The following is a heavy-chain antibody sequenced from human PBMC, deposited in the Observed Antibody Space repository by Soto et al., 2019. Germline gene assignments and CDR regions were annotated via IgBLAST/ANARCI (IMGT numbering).Heavy chain of an antibody. CDR3: TTHPYNIGWWAAFDI. Sequence: PGGSLRLSCAASGFTFTNAWMNWVRQAPGKGLEWVGRIKSKSDGGTTDYAAPVKGRFTISRDDSKNTLYLQMNNLKTEDTAVYYCTTHPYNIGWWAAFDIWGQGTMVTVSS. D-gene: IGHD6-19*01. V-gene: IGHV3-15*07. CDR2: IKSKSDGGTT. CDR1: GFTFTNAW. J-gene: IGHJ3*02.